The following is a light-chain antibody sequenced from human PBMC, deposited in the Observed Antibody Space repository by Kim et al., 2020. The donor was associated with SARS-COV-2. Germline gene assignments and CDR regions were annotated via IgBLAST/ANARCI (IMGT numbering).Light chain of an antibody. V-gene: IGKV3-20*01. CDR1: QSVSSSY. CDR3: QQYGGSPIT. CDR2: GAS. Sequence: SPGERATLSCRASQSVSSSYLAWYQQKPGQAPRLLIYGASTRATGIPDRFSGSGSGTDFTLTISRLEPEDFAVYYCQQYGGSPITFGQGTRLEIK. J-gene: IGKJ5*01.